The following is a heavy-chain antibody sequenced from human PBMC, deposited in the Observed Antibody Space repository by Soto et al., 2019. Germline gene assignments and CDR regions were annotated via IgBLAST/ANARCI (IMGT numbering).Heavy chain of an antibody. CDR3: ARGPMIVVVTPYYYYGMDV. J-gene: IGHJ6*02. D-gene: IGHD3-22*01. Sequence: PSETLSLTCAVYGGSFSGYYCSWIRQPPGKGLEWIGEINHSGSTNYNPSLKSRVTISVDTSKNQFSLKLSSVTAADTAVYYCARGPMIVVVTPYYYYGMDVWGQGTTVTAP. CDR1: GGSFSGYY. V-gene: IGHV4-34*01. CDR2: INHSGST.